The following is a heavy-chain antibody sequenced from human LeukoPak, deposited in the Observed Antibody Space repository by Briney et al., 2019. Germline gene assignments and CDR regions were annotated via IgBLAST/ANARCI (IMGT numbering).Heavy chain of an antibody. CDR3: ARSGGSPYFLS. D-gene: IGHD2/OR15-2a*01. J-gene: IGHJ4*02. CDR1: GFTFSSYS. Sequence: QPGGSLRLSCAASGFTFSSYSMNWVRQAPGKGLEWVSYISSSSSTIYYADSVKGRFTISRDNAKNSLYLQMNSLRAEDTAVYYCARSGGSPYFLSWGQGTLVTVSS. V-gene: IGHV3-48*04. CDR2: ISSSSSTI.